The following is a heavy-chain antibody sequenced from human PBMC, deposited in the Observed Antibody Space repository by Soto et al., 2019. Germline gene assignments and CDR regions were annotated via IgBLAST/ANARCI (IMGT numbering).Heavy chain of an antibody. Sequence: EVQLVESGGGLVQPGGSLRLSCAASGFSFSRYTMHWVRQAPGKGLEWVSSISDSSSTIYYADSVKGRFTISRDNAKNSLVLQMNSLRDEDTAVYYCARDGYSTSSDWPWFDPWGQGTLATVSS. J-gene: IGHJ5*02. CDR3: ARDGYSTSSDWPWFDP. CDR2: ISDSSSTI. CDR1: GFSFSRYT. D-gene: IGHD6-6*01. V-gene: IGHV3-48*02.